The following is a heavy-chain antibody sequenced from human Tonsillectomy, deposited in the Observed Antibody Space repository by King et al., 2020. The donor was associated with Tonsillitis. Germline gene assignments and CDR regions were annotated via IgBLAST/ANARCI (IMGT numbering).Heavy chain of an antibody. CDR2: ISSSNSYI. CDR1: GFTFSSYS. Sequence: VQLVDSGGGLVKPGGSLRLSCAASGFTFSSYSMNWVRQSPGKGLEWFSSISSSNSYIYYADSVKGLFSISRYNAKHSLYLQMNSLRAEDTAVYYCARDCSGGSCYPYYYGMDVWGQGTTVTVSS. J-gene: IGHJ6*02. V-gene: IGHV3-21*01. D-gene: IGHD2-15*01. CDR3: ARDCSGGSCYPYYYGMDV.